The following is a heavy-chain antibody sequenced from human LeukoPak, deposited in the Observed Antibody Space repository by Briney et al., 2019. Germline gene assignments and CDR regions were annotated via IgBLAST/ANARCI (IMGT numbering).Heavy chain of an antibody. CDR1: VGSISSYY. D-gene: IGHD3-3*01. Sequence: SETLSLTCTVSVGSISSYYWSWIRQPPGKGLEWIGYIYIIGSTNYNPSLKSRVTISVDTSKNQFSLKLSSVTAADTAVYYCARHQGGYYAGYFDYWGQGTLVTVSS. CDR2: IYIIGST. J-gene: IGHJ4*02. CDR3: ARHQGGYYAGYFDY. V-gene: IGHV4-4*09.